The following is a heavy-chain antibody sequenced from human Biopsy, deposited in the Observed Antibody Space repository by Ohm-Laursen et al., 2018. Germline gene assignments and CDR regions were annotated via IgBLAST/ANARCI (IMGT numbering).Heavy chain of an antibody. CDR2: ISYDGSGE. CDR1: GFTFTSYA. CDR3: ARDGKRWDYSTYFSWHFDL. J-gene: IGHJ2*01. Sequence: SLRLSCSASGFTFTSYAMHWVRQAPGKGLEWVAVISYDGSGEYYADSLQGRFIISRDNPKDTVDLQMNSLRAEDTAVYFCARDGKRWDYSTYFSWHFDLWGRGTLVTVSS. V-gene: IGHV3-30*03. D-gene: IGHD4-11*01.